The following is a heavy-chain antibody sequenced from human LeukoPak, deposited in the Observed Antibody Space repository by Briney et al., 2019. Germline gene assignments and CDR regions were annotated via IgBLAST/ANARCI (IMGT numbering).Heavy chain of an antibody. Sequence: SETLSLTCNVSGSSMRSYYWSWIRQTPGKGLEWIGYIYYSGSVTTRYNPSLQSRVSISLDTSKSQFSLKLNSMTAADTSIYYCARRPFEAVPGAISNEYSYYGMDVWGQGTTVTVSS. J-gene: IGHJ6*02. D-gene: IGHD2-2*01. CDR2: IYYSGSVTT. CDR3: ARRPFEAVPGAISNEYSYYGMDV. CDR1: GSSMRSYY. V-gene: IGHV4-59*08.